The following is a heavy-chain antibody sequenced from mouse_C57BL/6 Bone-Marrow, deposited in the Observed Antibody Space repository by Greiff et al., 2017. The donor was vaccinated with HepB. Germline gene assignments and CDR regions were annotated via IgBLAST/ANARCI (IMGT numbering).Heavy chain of an antibody. CDR2: ISYDGSN. Sequence: ESGPGLVKPSQSLSLTCSVTGYSITSGYYWNWIRQFPGNKLEWMGYISYDGSNNYNPSLKNRISITRDTSKNQFFLKLNSVTTEDTATYYCATGSLYYYGSRYWYFDVWGTGTTVTVSS. J-gene: IGHJ1*03. CDR1: GYSITSGYY. D-gene: IGHD1-1*01. CDR3: ATGSLYYYGSRYWYFDV. V-gene: IGHV3-6*01.